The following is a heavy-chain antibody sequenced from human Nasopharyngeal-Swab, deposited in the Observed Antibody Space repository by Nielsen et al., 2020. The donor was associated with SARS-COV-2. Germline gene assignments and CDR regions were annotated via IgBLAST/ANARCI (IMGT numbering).Heavy chain of an antibody. CDR1: GGYISTYY. V-gene: IGHV4-4*07. J-gene: IGHJ6*02. CDR3: ARERGSSLGSYYYGMDV. CDR2: IYISGST. Sequence: SETLSLTYTVSGGYISTYYWTWIRQPAGKGLEWIGRIYISGSTNYNPSLNSRLTMSVDTSKNQFSLKLSSVTAADTAVYYCARERGSSLGSYYYGMDVWGQGTTVTVSS. D-gene: IGHD6-13*01.